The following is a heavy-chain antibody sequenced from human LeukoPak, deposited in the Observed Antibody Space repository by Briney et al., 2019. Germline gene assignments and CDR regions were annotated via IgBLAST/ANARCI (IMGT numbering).Heavy chain of an antibody. CDR3: ARGLGYSGSWYFDY. V-gene: IGHV5-51*01. D-gene: IGHD6-13*01. Sequence: GESLKISCKGSGYRFTSYWIAWVRQMPGKGLESMGIIYPGDSDTRYSPSFQGQVTISADKSISTAYLQWCSLKASDTAMYYCARGLGYSGSWYFDYWGQGTLVTVSS. J-gene: IGHJ4*02. CDR2: IYPGDSDT. CDR1: GYRFTSYW.